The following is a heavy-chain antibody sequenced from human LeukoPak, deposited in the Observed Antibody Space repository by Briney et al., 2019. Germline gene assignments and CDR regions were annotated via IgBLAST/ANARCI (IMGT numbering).Heavy chain of an antibody. CDR2: INPSGGST. Sequence: GASVKVSCKASGYTFTSYYMHWVRQAPGQGLEWMGIINPSGGSTSYAQKFQGRVTMTRDTSTSTVYMELSSLRSEDTAVYYCVREGIVVVVAATRGMLDYWGQGTLVTVSS. D-gene: IGHD2-15*01. V-gene: IGHV1-46*03. CDR1: GYTFTSYY. J-gene: IGHJ4*02. CDR3: VREGIVVVVAATRGMLDY.